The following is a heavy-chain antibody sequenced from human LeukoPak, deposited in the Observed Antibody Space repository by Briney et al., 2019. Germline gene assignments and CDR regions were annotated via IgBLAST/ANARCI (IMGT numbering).Heavy chain of an antibody. CDR2: IYNSGSI. CDR3: ANSISMDFEY. Sequence: SETLSLTCTVSGASVSSSYWNWIRQPAGKGLEWIGRIYNSGSINYNPSLESRVTISVGRSKNQFSLKLTSVTAADTAVYYCANSISMDFEYWGQGILVTVSS. D-gene: IGHD2/OR15-2a*01. J-gene: IGHJ4*02. CDR1: GASVSSSY. V-gene: IGHV4-4*07.